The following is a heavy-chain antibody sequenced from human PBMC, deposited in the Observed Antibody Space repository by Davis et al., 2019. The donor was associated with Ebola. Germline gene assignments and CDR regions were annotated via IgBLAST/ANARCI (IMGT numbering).Heavy chain of an antibody. CDR1: GYSFTNYW. Sequence: KVSCKASGYSFTNYWIGWVRQMPGKGLEWMGVIFPGDSDTKYSPSFQGRVVISVDKSVDTAYLQWSSLKASDTAMYYCARHVYDYLNFDFWGQGTLVTVSS. CDR3: ARHVYDYLNFDF. CDR2: IFPGDSDT. D-gene: IGHD5/OR15-5a*01. V-gene: IGHV5-51*01. J-gene: IGHJ4*02.